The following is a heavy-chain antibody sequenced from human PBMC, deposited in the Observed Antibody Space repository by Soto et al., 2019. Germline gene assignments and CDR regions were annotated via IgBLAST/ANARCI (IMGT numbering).Heavy chain of an antibody. CDR1: GGSITPYY. V-gene: IGHV4-59*01. CDR3: VTDCYSSRGIDL. CDR2: ISSSGFT. J-gene: IGHJ4*02. D-gene: IGHD6-13*01. Sequence: QVQLQESGPGLVKPSETLSLTCTVSGGSITPYYWSWIRQPPGKRLEWIGYISSSGFTNDNPSPNIPVTISVDTSKNQFTRKRSSVTAADTAIKYGVTDCYSSRGIDLCGQGTLVTVSS.